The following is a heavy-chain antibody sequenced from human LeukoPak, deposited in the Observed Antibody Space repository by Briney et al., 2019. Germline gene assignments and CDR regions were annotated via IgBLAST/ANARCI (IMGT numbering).Heavy chain of an antibody. V-gene: IGHV1-69*05. CDR2: IIPIFGTA. Sequence: GASVKVSCKASGGTFSSYAIRWVRQAPGQGLEWMGGIIPIFGTANYAQKFQGRVTMTRDTSISTAYMELRGLRSEDTAVYYCVRDGEGVAISVNYWFDPWGQGTLVTVSS. CDR3: VRDGEGVAISVNYWFDP. J-gene: IGHJ5*02. CDR1: GGTFSSYA. D-gene: IGHD3-10*01.